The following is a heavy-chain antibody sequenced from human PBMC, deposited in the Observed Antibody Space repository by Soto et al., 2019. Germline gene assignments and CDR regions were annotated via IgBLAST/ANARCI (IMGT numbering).Heavy chain of an antibody. Sequence: PSETLSLTCTVSGGSISSSSYYWGWIRQHPGKGLEWIGSIYYSGSTYYNPSLKSRVTISVDTSKNQFSLKLSSVTAADTAVYYCASLGNYCSGGSCAYWGQGTLVTVSS. J-gene: IGHJ4*02. D-gene: IGHD2-15*01. CDR2: IYYSGST. V-gene: IGHV4-39*01. CDR1: GGSISSSSYY. CDR3: ASLGNYCSGGSCAY.